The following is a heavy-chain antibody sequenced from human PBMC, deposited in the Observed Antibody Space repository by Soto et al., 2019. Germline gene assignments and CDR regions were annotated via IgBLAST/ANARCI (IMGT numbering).Heavy chain of an antibody. CDR3: STYYDFWSGYPPDYFDY. J-gene: IGHJ4*02. CDR1: GFTFGDYA. D-gene: IGHD3-3*01. CDR2: IRSKAYGGTT. Sequence: GGSLRLSCTASGFTFGDYAMSWFRQAPGKGLEWVGFIRSKAYGGTTEYAASVKGRFTISRDDSKSIAYLQMNSLKTEDTAVYFCSTYYDFWSGYPPDYFDYWGQGTLVTVSS. V-gene: IGHV3-49*03.